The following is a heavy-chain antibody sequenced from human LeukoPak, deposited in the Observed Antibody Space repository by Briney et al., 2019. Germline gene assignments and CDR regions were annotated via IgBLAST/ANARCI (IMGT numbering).Heavy chain of an antibody. V-gene: IGHV3-48*01. CDR2: ISGTSNTI. CDR3: ARHSTTTDPWT. J-gene: IGHJ3*01. D-gene: IGHD1-26*01. Sequence: GGSLRLSCAASGFSFSRYSVYWVRQAPGKGLEWIAYISGTSNTIYYADSVKGRFTISRDNAKNSLFLQMNILRAEDTAVYFCARHSTTTDPWTWGQRTMVTVSS. CDR1: GFSFSRYS.